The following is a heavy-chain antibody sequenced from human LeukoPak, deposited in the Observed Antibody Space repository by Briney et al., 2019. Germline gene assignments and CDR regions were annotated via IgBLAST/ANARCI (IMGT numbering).Heavy chain of an antibody. CDR1: GYNFANYW. D-gene: IGHD3-22*01. CDR3: ARRSYYDTSGPDWAFDI. Sequence: GESLKISCKGSGYNFANYWIGWVRQMPGKGLEWMGIIYPGDSDTRYSPSFQGQVTISADKSVSTAYLQWSSLKASDTAMYYCARRSYYDTSGPDWAFDIWGQGTMVTVSS. J-gene: IGHJ3*02. CDR2: IYPGDSDT. V-gene: IGHV5-51*01.